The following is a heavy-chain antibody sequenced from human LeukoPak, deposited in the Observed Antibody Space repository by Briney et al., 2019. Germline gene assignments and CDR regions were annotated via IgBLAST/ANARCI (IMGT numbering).Heavy chain of an antibody. CDR2: ISSNGGST. Sequence: GGSLRLSCSASGFPFSSYAMHWVRQAPGKGLEYISAISSNGGSTYYANSVKGRFTISRDNSKNTLYLQMGSLRAEDMAVYYCVRDFGQLWSNWFDPWGQGTLVTVSS. CDR1: GFPFSSYA. J-gene: IGHJ5*02. CDR3: VRDFGQLWSNWFDP. D-gene: IGHD5-18*01. V-gene: IGHV3-64*01.